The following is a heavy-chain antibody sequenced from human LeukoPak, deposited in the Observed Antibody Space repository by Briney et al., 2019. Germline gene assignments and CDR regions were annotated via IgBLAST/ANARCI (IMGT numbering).Heavy chain of an antibody. V-gene: IGHV3-23*01. CDR1: GFTFSSYT. D-gene: IGHD4-17*01. Sequence: PGGSLRLSCAASGFTFSSYTMTWAHQTPGKGLEWVSGISGSGAITDYVDSVKGRFTISGDNSKNTVYLQMHSLRTEDTAVYYCAKIIAVTESYWYGMDVWGQGTTVTVSS. J-gene: IGHJ6*02. CDR3: AKIIAVTESYWYGMDV. CDR2: ISGSGAIT.